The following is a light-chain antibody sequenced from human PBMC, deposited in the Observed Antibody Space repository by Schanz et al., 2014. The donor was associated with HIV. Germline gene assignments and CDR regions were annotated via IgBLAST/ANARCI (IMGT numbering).Light chain of an antibody. CDR1: QSVRSN. J-gene: IGKJ2*03. Sequence: EVVLTQSPDILSLSPGERATLSCRASQSVRSNLAWYQQKPGQAPRLLMYGASTRATGIPDRFSGSGSGTDFSLTISRLEPEDFAVYYCQQDGALPQSFGQGTKLEIK. CDR2: GAS. V-gene: IGKV3-20*01. CDR3: QQDGALPQS.